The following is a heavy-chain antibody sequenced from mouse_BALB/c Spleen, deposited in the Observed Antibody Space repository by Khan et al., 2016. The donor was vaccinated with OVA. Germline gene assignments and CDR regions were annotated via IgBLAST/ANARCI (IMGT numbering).Heavy chain of an antibody. CDR2: ISYSGST. J-gene: IGHJ2*01. Sequence: EVQLQESGPGLVKPSQSLSLTCTVTGYSIASGYGWNWIRQFPGNKLEWMGYISYSGSTNYNPSLKSRISITRDTSKNQFFLQLNSVTTKDTATDYCARTARMKYWGQGTTLTVSS. CDR1: GYSIASGYG. V-gene: IGHV3-2*02. D-gene: IGHD1-2*01. CDR3: ARTARMKY.